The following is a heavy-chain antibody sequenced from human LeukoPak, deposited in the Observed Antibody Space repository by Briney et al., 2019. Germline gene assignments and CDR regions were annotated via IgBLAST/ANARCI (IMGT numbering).Heavy chain of an antibody. D-gene: IGHD3-3*01. CDR1: GGTFSSYA. Sequence: ASVKVSCKASGGTFSSYAISWVRQAPGQGLEWMGRIIPIFGTANYAQKFQGRVTITTDESTSTAYMELSRLRSDDTAVYYCARDSRMYYDFWSGYLMIDYWGQGTLVTVSS. CDR2: IIPIFGTA. V-gene: IGHV1-69*05. J-gene: IGHJ4*02. CDR3: ARDSRMYYDFWSGYLMIDY.